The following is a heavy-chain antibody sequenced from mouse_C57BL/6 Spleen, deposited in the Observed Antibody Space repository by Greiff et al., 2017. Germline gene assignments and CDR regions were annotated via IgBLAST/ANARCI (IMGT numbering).Heavy chain of an antibody. CDR1: GYTFTSYW. CDR2: IDPSDSYT. CDR3: ARRDGSSSYYFDY. J-gene: IGHJ2*01. Sequence: QVQLQQPGAELVMPGASVKLSCKASGYTFTSYWMHWVKQRPGQGLEWIGEIDPSDSYTNYNQKFKGKSTLTVAKSSSTAYMQLSSLPSEDSAVYYCARRDGSSSYYFDYWGQGTTLTVSS. V-gene: IGHV1-69*01. D-gene: IGHD1-1*01.